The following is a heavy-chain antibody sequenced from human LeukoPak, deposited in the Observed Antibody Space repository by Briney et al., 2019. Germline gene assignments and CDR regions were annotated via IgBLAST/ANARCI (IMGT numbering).Heavy chain of an antibody. J-gene: IGHJ4*02. CDR3: AKRGYIESYQSRYFDY. CDR1: GFTFSSYG. V-gene: IGHV3-30*02. D-gene: IGHD1-1*01. CDR2: IRYDGSNK. Sequence: GGSLRLSCAASGFTFSSYGMHWVRQAPGKGLEWVAFIRYDGSNKYYADSVKGRFTISRDNSKNTLYLQMNSLRAEDTAVYYCAKRGYIESYQSRYFDYWGQGTLVTVPS.